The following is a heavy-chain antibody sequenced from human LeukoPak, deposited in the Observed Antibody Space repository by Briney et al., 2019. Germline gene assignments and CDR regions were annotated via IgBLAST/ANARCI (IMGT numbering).Heavy chain of an antibody. D-gene: IGHD6-13*01. CDR1: GLTFSSYG. J-gene: IGHJ3*02. V-gene: IGHV3-30*18. CDR2: ISYDGSNK. Sequence: PGRSLRLSCAASGLTFSSYGLHWVRQAPGKGLEWVAVISYDGSNKYYADSVKGRFTISRDNSKNTLYLQMNSLRAEDTAVYYCAKDRRSSVLADAFDIWGQGTMVTVSS. CDR3: AKDRRSSVLADAFDI.